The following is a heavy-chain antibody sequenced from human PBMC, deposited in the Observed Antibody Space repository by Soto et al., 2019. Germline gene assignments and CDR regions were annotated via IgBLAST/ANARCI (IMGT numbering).Heavy chain of an antibody. V-gene: IGHV1-3*01. CDR2: ITAGNGDT. CDR1: GYIFTAYA. Sequence: ASVKVSCKASGYIFTAYAIHWVRQAPGQRLEWMGWITAGNGDTKYSQRFQGRITITGDTSASTAYMELSSLRSEDTAVYYCAREDCSGGSCYAPFAHWGQGTLVTVSS. J-gene: IGHJ4*02. CDR3: AREDCSGGSCYAPFAH. D-gene: IGHD2-15*01.